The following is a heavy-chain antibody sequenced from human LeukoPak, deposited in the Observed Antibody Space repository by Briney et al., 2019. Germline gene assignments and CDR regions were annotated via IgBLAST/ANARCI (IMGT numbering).Heavy chain of an antibody. V-gene: IGHV1-2*02. CDR2: INPNSGGT. CDR3: ARGAKRIAARRFDY. J-gene: IGHJ4*02. D-gene: IGHD6-6*01. CDR1: GYTFTGYY. Sequence: ASVKVSCKASGYTFTGYYMHWVRQAPGQGLEWMGWINPNSGGTNYAQKFQGRVTMTRDTSISTAYMELSRLRSDDTAVYYCARGAKRIAARRFDYWGQGTLVTVSS.